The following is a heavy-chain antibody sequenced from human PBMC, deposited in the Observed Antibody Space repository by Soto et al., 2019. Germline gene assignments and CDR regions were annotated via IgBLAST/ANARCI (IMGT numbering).Heavy chain of an antibody. D-gene: IGHD3-10*01. CDR3: ARAGLIMYYFDY. J-gene: IGHJ4*02. V-gene: IGHV4-61*01. CDR1: GGSVSSGSHY. CDR2: IYYSGST. Sequence: PSETLSLTCTVSGGSVSSGSHYWSWIRQPPGKGLEWIGHIYYSGSTNYKPSLKSRVSMSLDTSKNQFSLKLTSVTAADTAVYYCARAGLIMYYFDYWGQGAQVTVSS.